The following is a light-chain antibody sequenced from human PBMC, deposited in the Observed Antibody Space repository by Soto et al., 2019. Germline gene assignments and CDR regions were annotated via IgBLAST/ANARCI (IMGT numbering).Light chain of an antibody. CDR3: QQTYSTLFT. CDR2: TAS. CDR1: QSIINY. J-gene: IGKJ4*01. Sequence: DIQMTQSPSSLSASVGDRVTITCRASQSIINYLNWYQQKPGKAPKILIYTASNLQSGVPSRFSGTGSGTDFTLTISSLQPEDSETYYCQQTYSTLFTFGCGTKVEIX. V-gene: IGKV1-39*01.